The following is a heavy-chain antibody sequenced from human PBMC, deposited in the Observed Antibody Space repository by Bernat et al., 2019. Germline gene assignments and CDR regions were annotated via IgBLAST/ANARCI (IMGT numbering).Heavy chain of an antibody. D-gene: IGHD3-9*01. CDR3: ARARAPNYDILTGYYNVGAFDI. V-gene: IGHV4-61*01. Sequence: QVQLQESGPGLVKPSETLSLTCTVSGGSVSSGSYYWSWIRQPPGKGLEWIGYIYYSGSTNYNPSLKSRVTISVDTSKNQFSLKLSSVTAADTAVYYCARARAPNYDILTGYYNVGAFDIWGQGTMVTVSS. J-gene: IGHJ3*02. CDR1: GGSVSSGSYY. CDR2: IYYSGST.